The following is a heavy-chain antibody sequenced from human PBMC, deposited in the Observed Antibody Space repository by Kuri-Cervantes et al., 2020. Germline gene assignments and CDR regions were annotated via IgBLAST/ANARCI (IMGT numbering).Heavy chain of an antibody. V-gene: IGHV3-7*01. D-gene: IGHD3-22*01. J-gene: IGHJ3*02. CDR2: IKQDGSEK. CDR1: GFRFDDYD. CDR3: ARVRGIPYYDSSGYDAFDI. Sequence: GGSLRLSCAASGFRFDDYDMSWVRQGPGKGLEWVANIKQDGSEKYYVDSVKGRFTISRDNAKNTLYLQMNSLRAEDTAVYYCARVRGIPYYDSSGYDAFDIWGQGTMVTVSS.